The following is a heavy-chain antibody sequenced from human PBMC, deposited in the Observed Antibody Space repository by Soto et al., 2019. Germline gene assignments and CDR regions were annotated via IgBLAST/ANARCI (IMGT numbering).Heavy chain of an antibody. Sequence: EVQLVESGGGLVKAGGSLRLFCTASGFTFRNYNMNWVRQAPGKGLEWVSSISPGGAYMFYADSVKGRFTISRDNAQNSLFQQIDSPRAEDTAVYYCARDIASPGGDYFDSWGQGTLFTVSS. D-gene: IGHD2-21*01. CDR3: ARDIASPGGDYFDS. V-gene: IGHV3-21*06. CDR1: GFTFRNYN. J-gene: IGHJ4*02. CDR2: ISPGGAYM.